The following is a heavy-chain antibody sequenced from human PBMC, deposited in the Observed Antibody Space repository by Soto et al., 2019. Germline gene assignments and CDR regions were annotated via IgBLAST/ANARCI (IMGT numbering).Heavy chain of an antibody. V-gene: IGHV4-39*01. Sequence: SETLSLTCTVSGGSISSSSYYWGWIRQPPGKGLEWIGSIYYSGSTYYNPSLKSRVTISVDTSKNQFSLKLSSVTAADTAVYYCARIVVVVADPYYNWFDPWGQGTLVTVSS. CDR1: GGSISSSSYY. CDR2: IYYSGST. CDR3: ARIVVVVADPYYNWFDP. D-gene: IGHD2-15*01. J-gene: IGHJ5*02.